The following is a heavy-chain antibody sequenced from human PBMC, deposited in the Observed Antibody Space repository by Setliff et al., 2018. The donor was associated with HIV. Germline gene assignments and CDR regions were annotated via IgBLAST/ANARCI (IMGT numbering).Heavy chain of an antibody. CDR2: IYYSGST. CDR3: ARRGIAAAGSDS. V-gene: IGHV4-39*01. Sequence: SETLSLTCTVSGGPISSNSYYWGWFRQPPGKGLEWIGSIYYSGSTYYTPSLKSRVTISVDTSQNQFSLKLNSVTAADTAVYYCARRGIAAAGSDSWGQGTLVTVSS. CDR1: GGPISSNSYY. J-gene: IGHJ4*02. D-gene: IGHD6-13*01.